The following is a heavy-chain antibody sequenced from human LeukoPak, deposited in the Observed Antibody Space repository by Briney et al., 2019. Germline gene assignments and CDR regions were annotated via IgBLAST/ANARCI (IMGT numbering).Heavy chain of an antibody. CDR3: AREACTSGVCQSAAFDI. CDR1: GGSFSGYY. Sequence: SETLSLTCAVYGGSFSGYYWSWIRQPPGKGLEWIGEINHSGSTNYNPSLKSRVTISVDTSKNQFSLKLSSVTAADTAVYYCAREACTSGVCQSAAFDIWGQGTMVTVSS. J-gene: IGHJ3*02. CDR2: INHSGST. D-gene: IGHD2-8*01. V-gene: IGHV4-34*01.